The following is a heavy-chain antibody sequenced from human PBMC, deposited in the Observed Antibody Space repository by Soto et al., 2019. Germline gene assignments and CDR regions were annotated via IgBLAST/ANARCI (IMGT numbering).Heavy chain of an antibody. CDR1: GFTVDDYA. D-gene: IGHD4-17*01. CDR3: AKDMKWGGMTTIHYFDS. Sequence: PGGSLRLSCVASGFTVDDYAMHWVRQAPGKGLEWVSGISANGDNVDYAGSVKGRFTVSRDNAKNSLFLQMNSLRPEDTALYYCAKDMKWGGMTTIHYFDSWGQGTQVTVSS. J-gene: IGHJ4*02. V-gene: IGHV3-9*01. CDR2: ISANGDNV.